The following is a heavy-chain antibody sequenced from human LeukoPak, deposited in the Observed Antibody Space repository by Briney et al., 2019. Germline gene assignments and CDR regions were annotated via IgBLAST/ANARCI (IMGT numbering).Heavy chain of an antibody. J-gene: IGHJ4*02. CDR2: ISAYNGNT. D-gene: IGHD2-8*01. Sequence: ASVKVSCKASGYTFTSYGISWVRQAPGQGLEWMGWISAYNGNTNYAQKLQGRVTMTTDTSTSTAYMELRSLRSDDTAVYYCARDKGSCTNGVCFFYLDYWGQGTLVTVSS. CDR3: ARDKGSCTNGVCFFYLDY. V-gene: IGHV1-18*01. CDR1: GYTFTSYG.